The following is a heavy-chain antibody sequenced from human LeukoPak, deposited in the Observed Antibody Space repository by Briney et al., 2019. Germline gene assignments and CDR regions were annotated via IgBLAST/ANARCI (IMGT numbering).Heavy chain of an antibody. D-gene: IGHD2-2*01. CDR1: GFTFSSYW. J-gene: IGHJ4*02. V-gene: IGHV3-74*01. CDR3: ARDPPPSEYQLLFDY. Sequence: GGSLRLSCAASGFTFSSYWMHWVRQAPGKGLEWVSRINSDGSSTNYADSVKGRFTICRENDKKTVYMKMNRLRAEDTAVYYCARDPPPSEYQLLFDYWGQGTLVTVSS. CDR2: INSDGSST.